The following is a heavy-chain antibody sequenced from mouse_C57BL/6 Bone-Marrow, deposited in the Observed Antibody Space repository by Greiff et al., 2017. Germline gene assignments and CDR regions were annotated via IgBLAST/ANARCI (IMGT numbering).Heavy chain of an antibody. CDR3: ATRRYYYAMDY. Sequence: EVKLVESGGGLVKPGGSLNLSCAASGFTFSDYGMHWVRQAPEKGLEWVAYISSGSSTIYYADTVKGRFNISRDNAKNTLFLQMTSLKSEDTAMSYGATRRYYYAMDYWGQGTSVTVSS. CDR2: ISSGSSTI. V-gene: IGHV5-17*01. CDR1: GFTFSDYG. J-gene: IGHJ4*01.